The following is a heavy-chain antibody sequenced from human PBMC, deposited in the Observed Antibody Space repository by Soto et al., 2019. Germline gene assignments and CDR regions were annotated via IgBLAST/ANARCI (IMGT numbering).Heavy chain of an antibody. D-gene: IGHD2-2*01. J-gene: IGHJ4*02. CDR1: GFTCSSAW. V-gene: IGHV3-15*01. CDR2: IKSKTDGGTT. CDR3: TPDGWGYCTSTSCQIDY. Sequence: EVQLVESGGDLVKPGGSLRLSCAASGFTCSSAWMSWVRQAPGKGLEWVGRIKSKTDGGTTDYAAPAKGRFTISRDDSPNTLDLQMNSLKSEDTAVYYCTPDGWGYCTSTSCQIDYWGQGSLVTVSS.